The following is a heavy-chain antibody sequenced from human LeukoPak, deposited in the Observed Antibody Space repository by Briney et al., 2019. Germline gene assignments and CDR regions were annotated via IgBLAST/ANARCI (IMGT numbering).Heavy chain of an antibody. CDR2: ISGSGGST. Sequence: PGGSLRLSCAASGFTFSSYAMSWVRQAPGKGLEWVSAISGSGGSTYYADSVKGRFTISRDNSKNTLYLQMNSLRAEDTAVYYCATYGSGSYSPLDYWGQGTLVNVSS. D-gene: IGHD3-10*01. V-gene: IGHV3-23*01. CDR1: GFTFSSYA. CDR3: ATYGSGSYSPLDY. J-gene: IGHJ4*02.